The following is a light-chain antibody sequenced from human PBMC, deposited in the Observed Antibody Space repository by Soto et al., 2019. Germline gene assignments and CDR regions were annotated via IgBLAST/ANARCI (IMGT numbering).Light chain of an antibody. CDR2: LGS. CDR3: MQSLQLPRT. Sequence: DPVMTQSPLSLPVTPGEPASISCRSSQSLLHSNGYNYLDWYLQKPGQSPQLLIYLGSNRASGGPDRFSGSGAGTDFTLKISRVEAEDVGVYYCMQSLQLPRTFGPGTKVDIK. V-gene: IGKV2-28*01. J-gene: IGKJ3*01. CDR1: QSLLHSNGYNY.